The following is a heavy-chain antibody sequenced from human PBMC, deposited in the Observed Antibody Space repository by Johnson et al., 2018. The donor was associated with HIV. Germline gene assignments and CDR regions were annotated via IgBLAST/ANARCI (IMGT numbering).Heavy chain of an antibody. J-gene: IGHJ3*02. D-gene: IGHD6-13*01. V-gene: IGHV3-15*01. CDR3: TTTAFIKAAGGTRPLDI. CDR1: GFTFSNAW. CDR2: VKSKTDGGTT. Sequence: VQLVESGGGLVQPGGSLRLSCAASGFTFSNAWMNWVRQAPGKGLEWVGRVKSKTDGGTTDYAAPVKGRFTIPRDDSKKTPYLQMSSLKTEDTAVYYCTTTAFIKAAGGTRPLDIWGQGTMVTVSS.